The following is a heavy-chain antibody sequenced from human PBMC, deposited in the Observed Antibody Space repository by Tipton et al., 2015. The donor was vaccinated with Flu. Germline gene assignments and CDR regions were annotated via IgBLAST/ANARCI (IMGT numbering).Heavy chain of an antibody. CDR3: ARHDGSRNRNWFDP. CDR1: GGSISSYY. CDR2: IYTSGST. Sequence: LRLSCTVPGGSISSYYWSWSRQPAGKGLEWIGRIYTSGSTNYNPSLKSRVTMSVDTSKNQFSLKLSSVTAADTAVYYCARHDGSRNRNWFDPWGQGTLVTVSS. D-gene: IGHD1-26*01. J-gene: IGHJ5*02. V-gene: IGHV4-4*07.